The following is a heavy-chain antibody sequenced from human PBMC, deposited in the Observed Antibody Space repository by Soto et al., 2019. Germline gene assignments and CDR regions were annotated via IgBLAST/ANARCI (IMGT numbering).Heavy chain of an antibody. CDR2: ISTYNGNT. V-gene: IGHV1-18*01. CDR1: GYTFTSYG. Sequence: QVQLVQSGAEVKKPGASVKVSCKASGYTFTSYGITWVRQAPEQGLEWMGWISTYNGNTNYAQKLQGRVTITTDTSTSSAYMELRSLRSDDTAVYYCARSGMRGYYFDYWGQGTLVTVSS. CDR3: ARSGMRGYYFDY. D-gene: IGHD3-10*01. J-gene: IGHJ4*02.